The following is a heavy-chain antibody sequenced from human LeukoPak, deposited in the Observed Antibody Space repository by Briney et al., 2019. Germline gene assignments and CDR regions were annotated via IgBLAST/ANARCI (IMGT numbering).Heavy chain of an antibody. CDR3: AVFDSSFYAFDI. Sequence: GGSLTLSCALSGLTFSIYWVQCVRQAPGRGREWVANIKHDGSDNAYVDSVKGRFTISRDNAKNSLYLQMNSLRAEDTALYYCAVFDSSFYAFDIWGQGTMVTVSS. D-gene: IGHD3-22*01. J-gene: IGHJ3*02. V-gene: IGHV3-7*01. CDR2: IKHDGSDN. CDR1: GLTFSIYW.